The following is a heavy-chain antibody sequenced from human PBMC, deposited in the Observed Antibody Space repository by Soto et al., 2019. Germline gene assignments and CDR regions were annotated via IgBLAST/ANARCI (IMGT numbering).Heavy chain of an antibody. CDR2: ISGSGGST. J-gene: IGHJ2*01. CDR1: GFTFSSYA. V-gene: IGHV3-23*01. D-gene: IGHD2-15*01. Sequence: GGSLRLSCAASGFTFSSYAMSWVRQAPGKGLEWVSAISGSGGSTYYADSVKGRFTISRDNSKNTLYLQMNSLRAEDTAVYYCAKGRTVVVVVGAPYWYFDLWGRGTLVTVSS. CDR3: AKGRTVVVVVGAPYWYFDL.